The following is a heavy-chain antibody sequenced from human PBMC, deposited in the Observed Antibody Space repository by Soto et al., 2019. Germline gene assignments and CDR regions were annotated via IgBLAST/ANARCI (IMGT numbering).Heavy chain of an antibody. CDR1: GFTFSSYG. CDR2: ISYDGSNK. Sequence: QVQLVESGGGVVQPGRSLRLSCAASGFTFSSYGMHWVRQAPGKGLEWVAVISYDGSNKYYADSVKGRFTISRDNSKNTLYLQRNSLRAEDTAVYYCAIGSRKDYAGYYYGMDVWGQGTTVTVSS. J-gene: IGHJ6*02. D-gene: IGHD4-17*01. CDR3: AIGSRKDYAGYYYGMDV. V-gene: IGHV3-30*03.